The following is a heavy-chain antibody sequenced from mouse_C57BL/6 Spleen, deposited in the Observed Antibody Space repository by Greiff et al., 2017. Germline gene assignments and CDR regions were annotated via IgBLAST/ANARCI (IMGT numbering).Heavy chain of an antibody. J-gene: IGHJ2*01. Sequence: QVQLQQSGPELVKPGASVKISCKASGYAFSSSWMNWVKQRPGKGLEWIGRIYPGDGDTNYNGKFKGKATLTADKSSSTAYMQLSSLTSEDSAVYCCARGDSSGFDYWGQGTTLTVSS. CDR1: GYAFSSSW. V-gene: IGHV1-82*01. CDR2: IYPGDGDT. D-gene: IGHD3-2*02. CDR3: ARGDSSGFDY.